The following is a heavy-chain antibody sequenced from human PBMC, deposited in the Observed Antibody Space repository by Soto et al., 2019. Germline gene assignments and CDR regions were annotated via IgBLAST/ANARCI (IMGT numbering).Heavy chain of an antibody. V-gene: IGHV3-9*01. CDR2: INWNSGSI. Sequence: GGSLRLSCAASGFTFDYYAMHWVRQVPGKGLEWVSGINWNSGSIGYGDSVKGRFAISRDNAKNSLHLQMNSLSAEDTAFYYCVKDESINWYSGHFRHWGQGTLVTVSS. J-gene: IGHJ1*01. CDR1: GFTFDYYA. CDR3: VKDESINWYSGHFRH. D-gene: IGHD6-13*01.